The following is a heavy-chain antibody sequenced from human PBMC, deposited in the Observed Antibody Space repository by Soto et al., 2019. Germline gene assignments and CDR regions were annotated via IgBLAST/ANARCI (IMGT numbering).Heavy chain of an antibody. CDR1: GGSISSSSYH. J-gene: IGHJ6*02. V-gene: IGHV4-39*07. CDR3: ARGPSLRYFDWLLWSGMDV. CDR2: IYYSGST. D-gene: IGHD3-9*01. Sequence: SETLSLTCTVSGGSISSSSYHWGWIRQPPGKGLEWIGSIYYSGSTYYNPSLKSRVTISVDTSKNQFSLKLSSVTAADTAVYYCARGPSLRYFDWLLWSGMDVWGQGTTVTVSS.